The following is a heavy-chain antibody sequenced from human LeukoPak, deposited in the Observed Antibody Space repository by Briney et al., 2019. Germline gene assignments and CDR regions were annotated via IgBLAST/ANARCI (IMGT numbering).Heavy chain of an antibody. CDR2: ISWHRSSI. J-gene: IGHJ3*02. V-gene: IGHV3-9*01. CDR1: GFTFDDYA. D-gene: IGHD4-17*01. Sequence: GRSVTLSYAASGFTFDDYAMHWVRPAPGKGLEWVSCISWHRSSIGYAGSVKGRLNICRDNAKHSLYLQMNSLRAEDTAVYYCAKAFQAWDYGDAFDIWGQGTMVTVSS. CDR3: AKAFQAWDYGDAFDI.